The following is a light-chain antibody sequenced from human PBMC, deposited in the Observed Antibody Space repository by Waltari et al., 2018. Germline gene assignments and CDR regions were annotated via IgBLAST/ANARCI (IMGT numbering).Light chain of an antibody. CDR2: ISS. CDR1: QYVSSY. CDR3: QQSYKTPYT. Sequence: DIQMTQSPSSLSASVGDRVTITCRADQYVSSYVNWYQQKPGKAPELVIYISSTLQSGVPSRFSGSGSGTDFTLTISSLQPGDFATYYCQQSYKTPYTFGQGTKLEI. J-gene: IGKJ2*01. V-gene: IGKV1-39*01.